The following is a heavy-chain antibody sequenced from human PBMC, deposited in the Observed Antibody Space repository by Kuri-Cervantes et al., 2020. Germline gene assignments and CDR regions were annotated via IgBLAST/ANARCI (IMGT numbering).Heavy chain of an antibody. CDR1: GFSVNMKY. V-gene: IGHV3-53*01. CDR2: IYRSGST. D-gene: IGHD7-27*01. CDR3: ARDGDWELGIDY. J-gene: IGHJ4*02. Sequence: GGSLRLSCVASGFSVNMKYMSWIRQAPGKGLEWVSIIYRSGSTYYADSVKGRFTISRDNAKNSLYLQMNSLRAEDTAVYYCARDGDWELGIDYWGQGTLVTVSS.